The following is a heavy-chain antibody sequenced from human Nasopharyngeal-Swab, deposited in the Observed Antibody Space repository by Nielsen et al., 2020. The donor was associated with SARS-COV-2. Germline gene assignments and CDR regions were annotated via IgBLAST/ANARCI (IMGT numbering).Heavy chain of an antibody. CDR1: GYSFTSYW. Sequence: GSLKISCTGSGYSFTSYWIRWVRPMPGKGLEWMGRIDPSDSYTNYSPSFQGHVTISADKSISTAYLQWSSLKASDTAMYYCARGGLGVLVVAATVDLDIWGQGTMVTVSS. J-gene: IGHJ3*02. V-gene: IGHV5-10-1*01. D-gene: IGHD2-15*01. CDR2: IDPSDSYT. CDR3: ARGGLGVLVVAATVDLDI.